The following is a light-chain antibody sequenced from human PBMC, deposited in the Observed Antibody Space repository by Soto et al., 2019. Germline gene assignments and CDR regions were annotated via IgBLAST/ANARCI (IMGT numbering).Light chain of an antibody. CDR2: WAS. CDR1: QNVLYSSNNKSC. J-gene: IGKJ4*02. Sequence: DIVMTQSPDSLAVSLGERATINCKSSQNVLYSSNNKSCLAWYQQKPGQPPKLLIYWASTRDSGVPDRFSGSGSATDFTLTISSLQAEDVAVYYCQQYYSTPLTCGGGTKVEIK. CDR3: QQYYSTPLT. V-gene: IGKV4-1*01.